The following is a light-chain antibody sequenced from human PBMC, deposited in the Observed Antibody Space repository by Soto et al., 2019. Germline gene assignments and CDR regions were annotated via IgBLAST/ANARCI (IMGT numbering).Light chain of an antibody. J-gene: IGKJ1*01. CDR2: DAS. V-gene: IGKV1-5*01. CDR3: QHYNSYSEA. Sequence: DIQMTQSPPTLPASAGNRVPITCRASQDISRWLAWYQQKPGKAPVLLIYDASTLQGGVPSRFSGSGSGTEFTLTISSLQPDDFATYYCQHYNSYSEAFGQGTKVDIK. CDR1: QDISRW.